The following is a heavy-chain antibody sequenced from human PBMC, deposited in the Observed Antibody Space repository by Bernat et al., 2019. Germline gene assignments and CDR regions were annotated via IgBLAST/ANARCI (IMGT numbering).Heavy chain of an antibody. CDR3: ARTNEMTVPAALYYFDY. J-gene: IGHJ4*02. D-gene: IGHD2-2*01. V-gene: IGHV1-69*02. CDR2: FIPILALT. Sequence: QVQLVQSGAEVKKPGSSVKVSCKASGHTFTSYSISWVRQAPGQGLEWMGRFIPILALTNYAQKFQGRVTITADTSTSTVYMELSSLRSEDTAVYYCARTNEMTVPAALYYFDYWGQGTLVTVSS. CDR1: GHTFTSYS.